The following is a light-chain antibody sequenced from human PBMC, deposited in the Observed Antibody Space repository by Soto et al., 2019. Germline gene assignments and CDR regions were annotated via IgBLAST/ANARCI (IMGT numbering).Light chain of an antibody. CDR1: QSVGSN. Sequence: EIVMTQSPATLSVSPGERATLSCRASQSVGSNLDWYQQRPGQAPRLLIYGASTGATGVPARFSGSGSGTEFTLTISSLQSEDFGIYFCQQYNNWPPDRTFGQGTKVEIK. CDR3: QQYNNWPPDRT. V-gene: IGKV3-15*01. J-gene: IGKJ1*01. CDR2: GAS.